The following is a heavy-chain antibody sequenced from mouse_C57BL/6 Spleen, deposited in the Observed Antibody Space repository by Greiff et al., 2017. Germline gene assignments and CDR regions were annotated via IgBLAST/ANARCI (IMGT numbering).Heavy chain of an antibody. CDR2: IWSGGST. CDR3: ARGGYYGSSLYAMDY. J-gene: IGHJ4*01. Sequence: VMLVESGPGLVQPSQSLSITCTVSGFSLTSYGVHWVRQSPGKGLEWLGVIWSGGSTDYNAAFISRLSISKDNSKSQVFFKMNSLQADDTAIYYCARGGYYGSSLYAMDYWGQGTSVTVSS. D-gene: IGHD1-1*01. CDR1: GFSLTSYG. V-gene: IGHV2-2*01.